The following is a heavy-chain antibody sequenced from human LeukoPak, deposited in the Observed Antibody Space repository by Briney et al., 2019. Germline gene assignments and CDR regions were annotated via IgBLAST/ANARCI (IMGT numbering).Heavy chain of an antibody. CDR3: ARGRDSSGYYYYTKLGFDY. CDR1: GGTFSSYA. J-gene: IGHJ4*02. D-gene: IGHD3-22*01. CDR2: IIPIFGTA. Sequence: SVKVSCKASGGTFSSYAISWVRQAPGQGLEWMGGIIPIFGTANYAQKFQGRVTITADESTSTAYMELSSLRSEDTAVYYCARGRDSSGYYYYTKLGFDYWGQGTLVTVPS. V-gene: IGHV1-69*13.